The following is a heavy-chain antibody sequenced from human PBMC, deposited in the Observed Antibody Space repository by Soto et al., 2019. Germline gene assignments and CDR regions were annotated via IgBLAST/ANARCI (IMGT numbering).Heavy chain of an antibody. V-gene: IGHV3-21*01. D-gene: IGHD3-3*01. J-gene: IGHJ3*02. CDR1: RFTFSSYS. CDR3: ARENYDFWSRYSNAFDI. CDR2: ISSSSSYI. Sequence: GSLRLSCAASRFTFSSYSMNWVRQAPGKGLEWVSSISSSSSYIYYADSVKGRFTISRDNAKNSLYLQMNSLRAEDTAVYYCARENYDFWSRYSNAFDIWGQGTMVTVSS.